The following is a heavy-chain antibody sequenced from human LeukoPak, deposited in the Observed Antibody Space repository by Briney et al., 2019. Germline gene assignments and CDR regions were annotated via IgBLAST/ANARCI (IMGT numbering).Heavy chain of an antibody. CDR3: AGGRYYGSGRKYYYYGMDV. CDR1: GYTFTNYY. J-gene: IGHJ6*02. CDR2: IIPIFGTA. D-gene: IGHD3-10*01. V-gene: IGHV1-69*13. Sequence: SVKVSCKASGYTFTNYYMHWVRQAPGQGLEWMGGIIPIFGTANYAQKFQGRVTITADESTSTAYMELSSLRSEDTAVYYCAGGRYYGSGRKYYYYGMDVWGQGTTVTVSS.